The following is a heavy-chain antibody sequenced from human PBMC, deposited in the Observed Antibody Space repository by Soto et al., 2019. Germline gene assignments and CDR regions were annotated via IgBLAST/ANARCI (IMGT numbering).Heavy chain of an antibody. CDR1: GGSISSGGYS. J-gene: IGHJ6*02. Sequence: SETLSLTCAVSGGSISSGGYSWSWIRQPPGKGLDWIGYIYHSGSTYYNPSLKSRVTISVDRSKNQFSLKLSSVTAADTAVYYCVRVSVTIFGVVDHGMDVWGQGTTVTVSS. CDR3: VRVSVTIFGVVDHGMDV. V-gene: IGHV4-30-2*01. CDR2: IYHSGST. D-gene: IGHD3-3*01.